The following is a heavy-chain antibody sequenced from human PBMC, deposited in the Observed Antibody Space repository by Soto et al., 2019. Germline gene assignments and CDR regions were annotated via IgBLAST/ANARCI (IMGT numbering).Heavy chain of an antibody. Sequence: ASVKVSCKASGYTFTSYAMHWVRQAPGQRLEWMGWINAGNGNTKYSQKFQGRVTITRDTSASTAYMELSSLRSEDTAVYYCARVTYYDFWSGYQTRWFDPWGQGTLVTVSS. CDR2: INAGNGNT. CDR1: GYTFTSYA. J-gene: IGHJ5*02. CDR3: ARVTYYDFWSGYQTRWFDP. V-gene: IGHV1-3*01. D-gene: IGHD3-3*01.